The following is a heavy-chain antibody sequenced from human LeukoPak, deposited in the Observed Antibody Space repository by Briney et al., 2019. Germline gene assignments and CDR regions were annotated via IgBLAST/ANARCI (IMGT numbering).Heavy chain of an antibody. CDR1: GGSLSSYY. CDR2: IYYSGST. CDR3: AREGIAAAGVDY. J-gene: IGHJ4*02. Sequence: SETLSLTCTVSGGSLSSYYWSWIRQPPGKGLEWIGYIYYSGSTNYNPSLKSRVTISVDTSKNQFSLKLSSVTAADTAVYYCAREGIAAAGVDYWGQGTLVTVSS. D-gene: IGHD6-13*01. V-gene: IGHV4-59*12.